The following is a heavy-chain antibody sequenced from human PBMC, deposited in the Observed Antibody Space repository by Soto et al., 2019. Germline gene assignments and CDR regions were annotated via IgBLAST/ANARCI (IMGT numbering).Heavy chain of an antibody. CDR1: GDPISSSKW. CDR2: IDQNGIT. J-gene: IGHJ6*02. V-gene: IGHV4-4*02. CDR3: ARLNRDYYYYGMDV. Sequence: SETLSLTCAVSGDPISSSKWWTWVRQTPGKGLEWIGKIDQNGITNYNPSLESRVTILKDNSKNQLSLKLTSVTAVDSAVYYCARLNRDYYYYGMDVWGQGATVNVSS.